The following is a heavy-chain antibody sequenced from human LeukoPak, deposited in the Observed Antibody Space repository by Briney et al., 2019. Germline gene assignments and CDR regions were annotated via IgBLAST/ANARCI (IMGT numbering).Heavy chain of an antibody. CDR1: GGTFSSYA. J-gene: IGHJ4*02. CDR3: ARGQGEPGLDGSGYCSGWYAVFDY. CDR2: IIPIFGTA. V-gene: IGHV1-69*13. Sequence: SVKVSCKASGGTFSSYAISWVRQAPGQGLEWMGGIIPIFGTANYAQKFQGRVTITADESTSTAYMELSSLRSEDTAVYYCARGQGEPGLDGSGYCSGWYAVFDYWGQGTLVTVSS. D-gene: IGHD6-19*01.